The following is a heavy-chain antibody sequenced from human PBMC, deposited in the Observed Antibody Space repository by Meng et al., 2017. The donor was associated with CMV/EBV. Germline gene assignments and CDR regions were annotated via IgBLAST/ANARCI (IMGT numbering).Heavy chain of an antibody. CDR1: GRSFRRYY. CDR3: ARVWVRPAVLRFLKSVRFDP. D-gene: IGHD3-3*01. V-gene: IGHV4-34*01. J-gene: IGHJ5*02. Sequence: LKQSTTLPFPSHTCGRSFRRYYCRWIRQPPGKGLERIGEINHSASTNYNPSLKSRVTISGDTSKNQFSLKLSSVTAADTAVYYCARVWVRPAVLRFLKSVRFDPWGQGTLVTVSS. CDR2: INHSAST.